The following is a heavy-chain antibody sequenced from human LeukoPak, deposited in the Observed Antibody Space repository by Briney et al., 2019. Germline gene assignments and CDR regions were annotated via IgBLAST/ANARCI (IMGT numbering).Heavy chain of an antibody. CDR1: GYTFTSYD. V-gene: IGHV1-8*03. CDR3: ARGQGATDAFDI. CDR2: MNPNSGNT. J-gene: IGHJ3*02. Sequence: ASVKVSCKASGYTFTSYDINWVRQATGQGLEWMGWMNPNSGNTGYAQKFQGRVTITRNTSISTAYMELSSLRTEDTAVYYCARGQGATDAFDIWGQGTMVTVSS.